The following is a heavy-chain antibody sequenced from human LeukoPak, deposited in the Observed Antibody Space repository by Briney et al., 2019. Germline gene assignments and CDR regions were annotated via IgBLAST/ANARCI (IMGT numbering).Heavy chain of an antibody. J-gene: IGHJ6*04. D-gene: IGHD2-2*01. V-gene: IGHV3-7*03. CDR2: IKQDGSEK. CDR3: ARDPIVVVRAAHIYYYYGMDV. CDR1: GFTFSSYW. Sequence: GGSLRLSCAASGFTFSSYWMSWVRQAPGKGLEWVANIKQDGSEKYYVDSVKGRFTISRDNAKNSLYLQMNSLRAEDTAVYYCARDPIVVVRAAHIYYYYGMDVWGKGTTVTVSS.